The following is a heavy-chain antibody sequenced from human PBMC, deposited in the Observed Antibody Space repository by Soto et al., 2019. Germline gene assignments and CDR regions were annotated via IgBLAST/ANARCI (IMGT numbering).Heavy chain of an antibody. Sequence: GGSLRLSCAASGFTFSSYGMHWVRQAPGKGLEWVAVIWYDGSNKYYADSVKGRFTISRDNSKNTLYLQMNSLRAEDTAVYYCARAQLTIAAAGTRGDGTYYYGMDVWGQGTTVTVSS. CDR1: GFTFSSYG. CDR3: ARAQLTIAAAGTRGDGTYYYGMDV. D-gene: IGHD6-13*01. J-gene: IGHJ6*02. CDR2: IWYDGSNK. V-gene: IGHV3-33*01.